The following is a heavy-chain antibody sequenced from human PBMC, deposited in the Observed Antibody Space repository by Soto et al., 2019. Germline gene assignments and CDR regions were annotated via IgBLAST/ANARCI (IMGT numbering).Heavy chain of an antibody. D-gene: IGHD4-17*01. CDR1: GYTFTSYG. CDR2: ISAYNGNT. V-gene: IGHV1-18*01. Sequence: ASVKVSCKASGYTFTSYGISWVRQAPGQGLEWMGWISAYNGNTNYAQKLQGRVTMTTDTSTSTAYMELRSLRSDDTAAYYCARASTVTISAGFWFDPWGQGTLVTVSS. CDR3: ARASTVTISAGFWFDP. J-gene: IGHJ5*02.